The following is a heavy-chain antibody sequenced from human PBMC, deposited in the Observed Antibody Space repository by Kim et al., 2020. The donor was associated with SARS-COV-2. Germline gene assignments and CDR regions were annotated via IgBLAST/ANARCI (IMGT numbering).Heavy chain of an antibody. CDR2: VSGSSGGT. J-gene: IGHJ6*02. CDR1: GFAFSNYV. D-gene: IGHD3-16*01. V-gene: IGHV3-23*01. CDR3: AKEGSAGGHYLYYTAMDV. Sequence: GGSLRLSCAASGFAFSNYVMTWVRQPPGKGLEWVSSVSGSSGGTFYADSVQGRFTISRDNSNNTMYLQMNNLRAEDTAIYYCAKEGSAGGHYLYYTAMDVWGQGTTVTVS.